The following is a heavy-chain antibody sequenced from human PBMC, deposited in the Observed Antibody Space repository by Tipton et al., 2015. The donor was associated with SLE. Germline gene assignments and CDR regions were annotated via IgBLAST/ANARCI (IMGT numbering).Heavy chain of an antibody. Sequence: TLSLTCAVYGGSFSGYYWSWIRQPPGKGLEWIGHIYTSGSTNYNPSLKSRVTISVDTSKNQFSLKLSSVTAADTAVYYCAREGNYYDSSGPFDIWGQGTMVTVSS. J-gene: IGHJ3*02. CDR3: AREGNYYDSSGPFDI. CDR2: IYTSGST. CDR1: GGSFSGYY. V-gene: IGHV4-4*08. D-gene: IGHD3-22*01.